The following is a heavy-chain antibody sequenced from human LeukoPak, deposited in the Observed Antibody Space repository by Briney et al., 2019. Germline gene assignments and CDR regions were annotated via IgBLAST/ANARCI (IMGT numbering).Heavy chain of an antibody. CDR2: ISYDGSNK. V-gene: IGHV3-30-3*01. Sequence: PGGSLRLSCAASGFTFSSYAMHWVRQAPGKGLEWVAVISYDGSNKYYADSVKGRFTISRDNSKNTLYLQMNSLRAEDTAVYYCARDMKRWLQDDAFDIWDQGTMVTVSS. D-gene: IGHD5-24*01. CDR1: GFTFSSYA. J-gene: IGHJ3*02. CDR3: ARDMKRWLQDDAFDI.